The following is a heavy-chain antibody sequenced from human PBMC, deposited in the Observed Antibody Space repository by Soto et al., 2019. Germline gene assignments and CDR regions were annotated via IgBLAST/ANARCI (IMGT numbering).Heavy chain of an antibody. V-gene: IGHV3-15*07. CDR2: IKSKTDGGTT. J-gene: IGHJ5*02. CDR3: TKPRYCSGGSCYTNWFDP. D-gene: IGHD2-15*01. Sequence: GGSLRLSCAASGFTFSNAWMNWVRQAPGKGLEWVGRIKSKTDGGTTDYAAPVKGRFTISRDDSKNTLYLQMNRLKTEVTAVFYFTKPRYCSGGSCYTNWFDPWGQGTLVTVSS. CDR1: GFTFSNAW.